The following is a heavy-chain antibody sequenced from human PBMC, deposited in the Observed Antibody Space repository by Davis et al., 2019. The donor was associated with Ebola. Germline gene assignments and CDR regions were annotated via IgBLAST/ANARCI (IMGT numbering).Heavy chain of an antibody. J-gene: IGHJ6*02. CDR3: ARGHGEIYYYGMDV. CDR2: ISGSGGST. Sequence: GESLKISCAASGFTFSSYAMSWVRQAPGKGLEWVSAISGSGGSTYYADSVKGRFTISRHNSKNTLYLQMNSLRAEDTAVYYCARGHGEIYYYGMDVWGQGTTVTVSS. CDR1: GFTFSSYA. D-gene: IGHD2-21*01. V-gene: IGHV3-23*01.